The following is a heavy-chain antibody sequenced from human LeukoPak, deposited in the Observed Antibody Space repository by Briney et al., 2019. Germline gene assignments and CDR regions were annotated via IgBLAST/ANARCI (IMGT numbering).Heavy chain of an antibody. J-gene: IGHJ4*02. Sequence: ASLRLSCAASGFTFSSYAMSWVRQAPGKGLEWVSAISGSGGSTYYADSVKGRSTISRDNSKNTLYLQMNSLRAEDTAVYYCAKDLDGYYDSSGYSYYFDYWGQGTLVTVSS. CDR1: GFTFSSYA. D-gene: IGHD3-22*01. V-gene: IGHV3-23*01. CDR2: ISGSGGST. CDR3: AKDLDGYYDSSGYSYYFDY.